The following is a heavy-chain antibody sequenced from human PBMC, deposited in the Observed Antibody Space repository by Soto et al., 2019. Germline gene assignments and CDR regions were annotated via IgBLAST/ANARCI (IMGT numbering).Heavy chain of an antibody. J-gene: IGHJ4*02. D-gene: IGHD5-12*01. Sequence: ASVKVSCKASGYTFTSYDINWVRQATGQGLEWMGWMNPNSGNTGYAQKFQGRVTMTRNTSISTAYMELSGLRSEDTAVYYCARKPEPLGYSGYDFDYWGQGTLVTVSS. CDR1: GYTFTSYD. V-gene: IGHV1-8*01. CDR2: MNPNSGNT. CDR3: ARKPEPLGYSGYDFDY.